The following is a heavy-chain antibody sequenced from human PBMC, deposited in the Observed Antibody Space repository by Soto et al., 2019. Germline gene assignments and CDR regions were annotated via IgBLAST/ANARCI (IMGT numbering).Heavy chain of an antibody. CDR2: ISGSGHST. CDR1: GSTSSSYA. CDR3: AKVIGTLIVVLIDAFDV. J-gene: IGHJ3*01. V-gene: IGHV3-23*01. Sequence: EVQLLESGGGLVQPGGSLRLSCAASGSTSSSYAMSWIRQAPGKGLEWVSTISGSGHSTYYADSVKGRFTISRDNSKNTLYLQMNSLRAEDTAVYYCAKVIGTLIVVLIDAFDVWGQGTLFTVSS. D-gene: IGHD3-22*01.